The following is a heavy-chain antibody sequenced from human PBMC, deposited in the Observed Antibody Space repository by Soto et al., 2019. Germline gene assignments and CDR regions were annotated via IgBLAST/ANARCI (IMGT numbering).Heavy chain of an antibody. J-gene: IGHJ5*02. Sequence: GGSLRLSCAASGFTFSSYAMSWVRQAPGKGLEWVSGISGSGGSTYYADSVKGRFTISRDNSKNTLYLQMNSLRAEDTAVYYCAKTFYDFWSGYQNWFDPWGQGTLVTVSS. V-gene: IGHV3-23*01. CDR1: GFTFSSYA. CDR3: AKTFYDFWSGYQNWFDP. CDR2: ISGSGGST. D-gene: IGHD3-3*01.